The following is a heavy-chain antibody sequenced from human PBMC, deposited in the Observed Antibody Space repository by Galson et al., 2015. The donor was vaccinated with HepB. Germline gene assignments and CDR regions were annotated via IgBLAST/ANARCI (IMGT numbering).Heavy chain of an antibody. Sequence: PALVKPTQPLTLTCTFSVFSLSTRGVGVGWIRQPPGKALEWLALIYWDDDKRYSPSLKSRLTITKDTSKNQVVLTMTNMDPVDTATYYCAHLTYYYDSSGKGGYYFDYWGQGTLVTVSS. CDR1: VFSLSTRGVG. D-gene: IGHD3-22*01. CDR2: IYWDDDK. J-gene: IGHJ4*02. V-gene: IGHV2-5*02. CDR3: AHLTYYYDSSGKGGYYFDY.